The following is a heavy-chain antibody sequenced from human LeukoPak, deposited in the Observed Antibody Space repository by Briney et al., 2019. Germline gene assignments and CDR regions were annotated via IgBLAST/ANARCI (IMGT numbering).Heavy chain of an antibody. CDR2: INHSGST. CDR3: ARGYYSNPDY. D-gene: IGHD4-11*01. V-gene: IGHV4-34*01. CDR1: GGSFSGYY. Sequence: SXTLSLTCAVYGGSFSGYYWSWIGQPPGKGLEWIGEINHSGSTNYNPSLKSRVTISVDTSKNQFSLKLSSVTAADTAVYYCARGYYSNPDYWGQGTLVTVSS. J-gene: IGHJ4*02.